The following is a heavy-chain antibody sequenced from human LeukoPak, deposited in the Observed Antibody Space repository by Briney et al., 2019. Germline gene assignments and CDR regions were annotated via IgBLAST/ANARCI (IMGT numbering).Heavy chain of an antibody. CDR3: ARAVAPRYYFYCMDV. V-gene: IGHV4-39*07. J-gene: IGHJ6*02. D-gene: IGHD4-23*01. CDR1: GGSISSSYFY. Sequence: SETLSLTCTVSGGSISSSYFYWAWLRQPPGKGLEWIGTIYYTGSTNYNPSLKSRVTISVDTSKNQFSLSLTSLTGADTAVYYCARAVAPRYYFYCMDVWGQGTTVTVSS. CDR2: IYYTGST.